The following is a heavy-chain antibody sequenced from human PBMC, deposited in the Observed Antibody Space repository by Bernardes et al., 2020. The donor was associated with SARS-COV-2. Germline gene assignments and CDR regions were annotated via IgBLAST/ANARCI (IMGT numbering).Heavy chain of an antibody. Sequence: ASVKVSCKASGYTFTGYFIYWVRQAPGQGLEWMGRINPSSGETYSAQKFQGRVTMTRDTSISTAYLELSTLRSDDTAIYYFAGRGLGGNWVDPWGQGTLVIVSS. J-gene: IGHJ5*02. CDR2: INPSSGET. CDR3: AGRGLGGNWVDP. V-gene: IGHV1-2*06. D-gene: IGHD6-19*01. CDR1: GYTFTGYF.